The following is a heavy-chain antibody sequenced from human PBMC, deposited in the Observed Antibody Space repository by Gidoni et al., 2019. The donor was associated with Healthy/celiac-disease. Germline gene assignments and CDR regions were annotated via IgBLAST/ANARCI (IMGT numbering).Heavy chain of an antibody. J-gene: IGHJ3*02. CDR1: GGSISSSSYY. D-gene: IGHD2-15*01. CDR3: ARYVSVVDAFDI. CDR2: IYYSGST. Sequence: QLQLQESGPGLVKPSETLSLTCTVSGGSISSSSYYWGWIRQPPGKGLEWIGSIYYSGSTYYNPSLKSRVTISVDTSKNQFSLKLSSVTAADTAVYYCARYVSVVDAFDIWGQGTMVTVSS. V-gene: IGHV4-39*01.